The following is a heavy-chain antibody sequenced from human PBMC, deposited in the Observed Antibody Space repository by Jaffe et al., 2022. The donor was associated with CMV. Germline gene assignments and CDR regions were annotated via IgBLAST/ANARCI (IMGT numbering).Heavy chain of an antibody. D-gene: IGHD3-10*01. V-gene: IGHV3-9*01. CDR2: ISWSGSNI. CDR3: AKDLIPQMYASGVLFDK. CDR1: GFSFDDYA. J-gene: IGHJ4*02. Sequence: EVLLVESGGGFVQPGRSLRLSCAASGFSFDDYAMHWVRQVPGRGLEWVSGISWSGSNIAYADSVKGRVNISRDNAKNSLFLQMNSLRPEDTALYYCAKDLIPQMYASGVLFDKWGQGTLVNVSP.